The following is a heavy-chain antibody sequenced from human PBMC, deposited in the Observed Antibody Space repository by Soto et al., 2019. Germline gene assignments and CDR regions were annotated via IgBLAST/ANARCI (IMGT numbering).Heavy chain of an antibody. CDR2: IIPIFGTA. CDR1: GGTFSSYA. D-gene: IGHD3-10*01. V-gene: IGHV1-69*13. CDR3: ARGFTMVRGGYYGMDV. Sequence: SVKVSCKASGGTFSSYAISWVRQAPGQGLEWMGGIIPIFGTANYAQKFQGRVTITADESTSTAYMELSSLRSEDTAVYYCARGFTMVRGGYYGMDVWGQGTTVTVSS. J-gene: IGHJ6*02.